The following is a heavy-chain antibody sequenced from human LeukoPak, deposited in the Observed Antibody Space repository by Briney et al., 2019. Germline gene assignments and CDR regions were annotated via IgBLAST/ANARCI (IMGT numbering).Heavy chain of an antibody. CDR2: IGTAGAT. V-gene: IGHV3-13*01. Sequence: GGSLRLSCAASGFTFSSYDMHWVRQTTGKGLEWVSGIGTAGATFYPGSVKGRFTISRENAKDSLYLQMNNLRAGDTAVYYCTRATAGFDYWGQGTLVTVSS. J-gene: IGHJ4*02. CDR1: GFTFSSYD. CDR3: TRATAGFDY.